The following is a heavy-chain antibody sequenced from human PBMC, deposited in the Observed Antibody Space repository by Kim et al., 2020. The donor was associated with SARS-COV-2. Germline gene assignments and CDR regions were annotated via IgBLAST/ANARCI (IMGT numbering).Heavy chain of an antibody. D-gene: IGHD2-15*01. Sequence: GESLKISCKGSGYNFTSYWIGWVRQMPGKGLEWMGIIYPGDSDTRYSPSFQGQVTISADKSISTAYLQWSSLKASDTAMYYCARGARYCSGGSCYSPSTNWFDPWGQGTLVTVSS. V-gene: IGHV5-51*01. CDR2: IYPGDSDT. J-gene: IGHJ5*02. CDR3: ARGARYCSGGSCYSPSTNWFDP. CDR1: GYNFTSYW.